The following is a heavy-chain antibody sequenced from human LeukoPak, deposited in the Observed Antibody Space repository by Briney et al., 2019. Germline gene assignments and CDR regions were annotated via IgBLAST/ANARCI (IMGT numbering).Heavy chain of an antibody. CDR1: GFTFSSYN. V-gene: IGHV3-21*01. Sequence: GGSLRLFCAASGFTFSSYNMNWVRQAPGKGLEWVSSISGSSSFISYADSMQGRFTISRDNARNSLYLQMNSLRAEDTAVYYCARDGLQAYYDSSAFFDYWGQGTLVTVSS. J-gene: IGHJ4*02. D-gene: IGHD3-22*01. CDR2: ISGSSSFI. CDR3: ARDGLQAYYDSSAFFDY.